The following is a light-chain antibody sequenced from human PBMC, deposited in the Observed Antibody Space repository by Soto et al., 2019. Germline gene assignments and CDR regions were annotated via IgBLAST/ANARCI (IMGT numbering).Light chain of an antibody. Sequence: EIVLTQSPGTLSLSPGERATLSCRAGQSVSSNYLAWYQQKPGQAPRLLIHSASNRATGIPDRFSGSGSGTDFTLTIRRLEPEDSAVYYCQQFGSPWTFGQGTKLEIK. J-gene: IGKJ2*02. CDR2: SAS. V-gene: IGKV3-20*01. CDR1: QSVSSNY. CDR3: QQFGSPWT.